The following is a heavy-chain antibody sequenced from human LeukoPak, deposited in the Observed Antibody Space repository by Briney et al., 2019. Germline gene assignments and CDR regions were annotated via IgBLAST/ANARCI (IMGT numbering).Heavy chain of an antibody. Sequence: ASVKVSCKASGYTFTGYYMHWVRQAPGQGLEWMGWINPNSGGTNYAQKFQVRVTMTRDTSISTAYMELSRLRSDDTAVYYCARDNSGYDYTFDYWGQGTLVTVSS. CDR3: ARDNSGYDYTFDY. V-gene: IGHV1-2*02. CDR1: GYTFTGYY. CDR2: INPNSGGT. D-gene: IGHD5-12*01. J-gene: IGHJ4*02.